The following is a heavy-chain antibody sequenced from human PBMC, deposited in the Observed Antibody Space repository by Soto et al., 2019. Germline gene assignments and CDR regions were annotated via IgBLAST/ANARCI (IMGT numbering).Heavy chain of an antibody. D-gene: IGHD3-22*01. CDR1: GYTFTSYG. CDR2: ISAYNGNT. V-gene: IGHV1-18*01. Sequence: ASVKVSCKASGYTFTSYGISWVRQAPGRGLEWMGWISAYNGNTNYAQKLQSRVTMTTDTSTSTAYMELRSLRSDDTAVYYCARVGSYYYDSSGYLEYFQHWGQGTLVTVSS. J-gene: IGHJ1*01. CDR3: ARVGSYYYDSSGYLEYFQH.